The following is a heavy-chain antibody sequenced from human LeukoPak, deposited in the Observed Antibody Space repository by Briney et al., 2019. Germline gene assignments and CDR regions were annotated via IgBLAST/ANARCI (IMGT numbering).Heavy chain of an antibody. CDR2: ISSNGGST. CDR3: VKAMTYYDILTGFDY. D-gene: IGHD3-9*01. CDR1: GFTFSTYA. Sequence: GGSLRLSCSASGFTFSTYAMHWVRQAPGKGLEYVSAISSNGGSTYYADSVKGRFTISRDNSKNTLYLQMSGLRAEDTAMYYCVKAMTYYDILTGFDYWGQGTLVTVSS. V-gene: IGHV3-64D*09. J-gene: IGHJ4*02.